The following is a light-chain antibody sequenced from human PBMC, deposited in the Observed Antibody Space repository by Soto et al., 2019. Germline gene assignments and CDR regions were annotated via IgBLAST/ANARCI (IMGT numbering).Light chain of an antibody. CDR1: SNDVGNGYDS. V-gene: IGLV2-14*01. CDR3: SSYTTDISPYV. Sequence: QSVLTQPASVSGSPGQSITISCTGTSNDVGNGYDSVSWYQHHPGKAPKLIIYEVVNRPSGVSNRFSGSKSGNTASLTISDLQAEDEADYYCSSYTTDISPYVFGTGTKLTVL. J-gene: IGLJ1*01. CDR2: EVV.